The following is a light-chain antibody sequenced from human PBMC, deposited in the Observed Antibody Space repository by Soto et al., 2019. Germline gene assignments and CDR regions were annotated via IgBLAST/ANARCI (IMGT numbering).Light chain of an antibody. CDR1: QGMSKY. CDR3: QQYDQLPIT. CDR2: DVF. V-gene: IGKV1-33*01. J-gene: IGKJ4*02. Sequence: DIQMTQSASSLPASVGDTVTISCKASQGMSKYLNWFQQKQGKAPKLLIYDVFNVETGVPSRFSGRGSGTDFTLIISNLQPEDFATYYCQQYDQLPITCGGGPKVHI.